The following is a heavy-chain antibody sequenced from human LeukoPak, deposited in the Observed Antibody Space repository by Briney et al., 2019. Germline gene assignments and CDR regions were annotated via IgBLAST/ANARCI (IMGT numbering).Heavy chain of an antibody. CDR3: ARASSGYTEHNWFDP. D-gene: IGHD3-22*01. CDR1: GGSVSSGSYY. CDR2: IYYSGST. V-gene: IGHV4-61*01. Sequence: SETLSLTCTVSGGSVSSGSYYWSWIRQPPGKGLEWIGYIYYSGSTNYNPSLKSRVTISVDTSKNQFSLKLSSVTAADTAVYYCARASSGYTEHNWFDPWGQGTLVTVSS. J-gene: IGHJ5*02.